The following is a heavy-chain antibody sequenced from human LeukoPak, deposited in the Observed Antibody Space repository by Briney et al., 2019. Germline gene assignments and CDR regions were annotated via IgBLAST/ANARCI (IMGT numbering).Heavy chain of an antibody. CDR3: ARRRCSSTSCLGFDY. CDR2: TYHSGST. D-gene: IGHD2-2*01. J-gene: IGHJ4*02. Sequence: SETLSLTCAVSGYSISSGYYWGWIRQPPGKGLEWIGSTYHSGSTYYNPSLKSRVTISVDTSKNQFSLKLSSVTAADTAVYYCARRRCSSTSCLGFDYWGQGTLVTVSS. CDR1: GYSISSGYY. V-gene: IGHV4-38-2*01.